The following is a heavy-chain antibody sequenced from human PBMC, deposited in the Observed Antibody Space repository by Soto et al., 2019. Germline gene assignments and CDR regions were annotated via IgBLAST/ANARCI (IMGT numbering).Heavy chain of an antibody. Sequence: PSETLSLTCTVSGGSISSYYWSWIRQPPGKGLEWIGYIYYSGSTNYNPSLKSRVTISVDTSKNQFSLKLSSVTAADTAVYYCARELREQHRAPGGFDPWRQGTLVTVSS. J-gene: IGHJ5*02. V-gene: IGHV4-59*01. CDR3: ARELREQHRAPGGFDP. CDR1: GGSISSYY. CDR2: IYYSGST. D-gene: IGHD6-13*01.